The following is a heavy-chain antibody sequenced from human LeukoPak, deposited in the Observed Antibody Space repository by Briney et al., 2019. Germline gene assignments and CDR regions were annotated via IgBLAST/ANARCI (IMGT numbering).Heavy chain of an antibody. CDR1: GFTVSSNY. CDR3: AKVWLQFRTPFDY. CDR2: ISGSGGST. Sequence: GGSLRLSCAASGFTVSSNYMSWVRQAPGKGLEWVSAISGSGGSTYYADSVKGRFTISRDNSKNTLYLQMNSLRAEDTAVYYCAKVWLQFRTPFDYWGQGTLVTVSS. V-gene: IGHV3-23*01. J-gene: IGHJ4*02. D-gene: IGHD5-12*01.